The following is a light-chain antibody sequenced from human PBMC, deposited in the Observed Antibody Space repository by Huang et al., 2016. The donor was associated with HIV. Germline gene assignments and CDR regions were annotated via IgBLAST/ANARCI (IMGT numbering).Light chain of an antibody. V-gene: IGKV1-33*01. CDR3: QQYDNVPIT. J-gene: IGKJ5*01. Sequence: DIQMTQSPSSLSASVGDRVTITCQASHDISTYLNWYQQKPGKAPKVLIYAASNLETGVPSRFSGSGSGTNFTFTISSLQPEDIATYYCQQYDNVPITFGQGTRLEI. CDR2: AAS. CDR1: HDISTY.